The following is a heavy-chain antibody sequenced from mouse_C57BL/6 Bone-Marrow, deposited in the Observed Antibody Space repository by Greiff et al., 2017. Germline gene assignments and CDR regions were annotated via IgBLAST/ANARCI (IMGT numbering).Heavy chain of an antibody. V-gene: IGHV1-59*01. Sequence: QVQLQQPGTELVRPGTSVKLSCKASGYTFTSYWMHWVKQRPGQGLEWIGVIDPSDSYTNYNQKFKGKATLTVDTSSSTAYMQLSSLTSEDSAVDYCARDTGRAWFAYWGQGTLVTVSA. J-gene: IGHJ3*01. CDR2: IDPSDSYT. CDR3: ARDTGRAWFAY. D-gene: IGHD3-2*02. CDR1: GYTFTSYW.